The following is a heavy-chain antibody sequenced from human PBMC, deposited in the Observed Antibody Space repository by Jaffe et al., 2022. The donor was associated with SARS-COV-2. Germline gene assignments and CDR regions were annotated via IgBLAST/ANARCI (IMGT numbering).Heavy chain of an antibody. CDR1: GFTFSSYS. V-gene: IGHV3-48*01. CDR3: AREKGITYGGDFDY. D-gene: IGHD4-17*01. J-gene: IGHJ4*02. CDR2: ISSSSSTI. Sequence: EVQLVESGGGLVQPGGSLRLSCAASGFTFSSYSMNWVRQAPGKGLEWVSYISSSSSTIYYADSVKGRFTISRDNAKNSLYLQMNSLRAEDTAVYYCAREKGITYGGDFDYWGQGTLVTVSS.